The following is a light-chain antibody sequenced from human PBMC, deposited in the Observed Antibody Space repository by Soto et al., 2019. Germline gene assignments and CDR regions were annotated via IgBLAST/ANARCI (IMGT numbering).Light chain of an antibody. V-gene: IGKV1-33*01. CDR3: QHYNSFPIT. J-gene: IGKJ5*01. Sequence: DRQMIQSPSSMSASLGYRVTITCQASQDIRFYLNWFHQKTGQAPKLLIYDASQLETGVPSRFSGSGSGTDFTFTINSLQPEDIGTYYCQHYNSFPITFGQGTRLEIK. CDR2: DAS. CDR1: QDIRFY.